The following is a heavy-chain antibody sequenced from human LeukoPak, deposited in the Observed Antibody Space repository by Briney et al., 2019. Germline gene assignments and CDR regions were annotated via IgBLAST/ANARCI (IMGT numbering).Heavy chain of an antibody. V-gene: IGHV3-66*01. Sequence: PGGSLRLSCAASGVTVSNNYMNWVRQAPGKGLEWVSLIFSNRDTHYADSVKGRFTISRDASKNTLYLQMDSLRAEDTAIYYCARDPPAEALGTYGWGQGTLVTVSS. CDR2: IFSNRDT. D-gene: IGHD6-13*01. CDR3: ARDPPAEALGTYG. J-gene: IGHJ4*02. CDR1: GVTVSNNY.